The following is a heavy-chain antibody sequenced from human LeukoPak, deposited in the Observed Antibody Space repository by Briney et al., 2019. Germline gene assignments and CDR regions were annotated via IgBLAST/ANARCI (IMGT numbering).Heavy chain of an antibody. CDR1: GFTFSSYW. D-gene: IGHD7-27*01. CDR2: INSDGSRT. Sequence: QPGGSLRLSCAASGFTFSSYWMHWVRQAPGKGLVWASRINSDGSRTSYGDSVKGRFTISRDNAKDTLYLQMNSLRAEDTAVYYCARGINWGSGDWFDPWGQGTLVTVSS. CDR3: ARGINWGSGDWFDP. V-gene: IGHV3-74*01. J-gene: IGHJ5*02.